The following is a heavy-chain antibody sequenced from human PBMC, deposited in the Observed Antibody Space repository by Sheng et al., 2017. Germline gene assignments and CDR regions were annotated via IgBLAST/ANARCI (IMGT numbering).Heavy chain of an antibody. CDR3: AGYSYGYLDWTYYMDV. D-gene: IGHD5-18*01. CDR1: GFTFSSYA. CDR2: ISGSGGST. Sequence: EVQLLESGGGLVQPGGSLRLSCAASGFTFSSYAMSWVRQAPGKGLEWVSAISGSGGSTYYADSVKGRFTISRDNSKNTLYLQMNSLRAEDTAVYYCAGYSYGYLDWTYYMDVWGKGTTVTVSS. V-gene: IGHV3-23*01. J-gene: IGHJ6*03.